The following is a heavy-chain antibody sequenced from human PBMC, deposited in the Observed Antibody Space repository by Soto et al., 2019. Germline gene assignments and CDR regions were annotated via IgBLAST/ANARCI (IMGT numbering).Heavy chain of an antibody. V-gene: IGHV3-23*01. CDR3: AKTGAGSSYGYYFDS. J-gene: IGHJ4*02. CDR2: ISVSGYST. D-gene: IGHD5-18*01. Sequence: HPGGSLRLSCAGSGFTFNIYGMSWVRQAPGEGLEWVSVISVSGYSTYYADSVKGRFTISRDNSKNTLYLQMYSLRAEDTAVYYCAKTGAGSSYGYYFDSWGQGTLVTVSS. CDR1: GFTFNIYG.